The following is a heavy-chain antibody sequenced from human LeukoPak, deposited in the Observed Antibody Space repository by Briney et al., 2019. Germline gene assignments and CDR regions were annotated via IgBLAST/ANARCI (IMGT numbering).Heavy chain of an antibody. CDR3: ARRSGDYGGNTFRGYYYMDV. V-gene: IGHV1-2*02. Sequence: ASVKVSCKASGYTFTGYYMHWVRQAPGQGLEWMGWINPNSGGTNYAQKFQGRVTMTRDASISTAYMELSRLRSDDTAVYYCARRSGDYGGNTFRGYYYMDVWGKGTTVTVSS. D-gene: IGHD4-23*01. J-gene: IGHJ6*03. CDR1: GYTFTGYY. CDR2: INPNSGGT.